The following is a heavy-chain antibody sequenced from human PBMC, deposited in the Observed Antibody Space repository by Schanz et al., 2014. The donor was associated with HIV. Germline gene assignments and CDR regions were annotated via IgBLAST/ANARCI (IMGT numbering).Heavy chain of an antibody. D-gene: IGHD5-12*01. Sequence: VQLLESGGGLVQPGGSLRLSCAASGFTSSSYAMSWVRQAPGKGLEWVAVISYDGNNKYYADSVKGRFTISRDNSKNTLFLQMNSLRAEDTAVYYCAKVPEEGYFDPWGQGTLVTVSS. CDR3: AKVPEEGYFDP. CDR2: ISYDGNNK. CDR1: GFTSSSYA. V-gene: IGHV3-30-3*01. J-gene: IGHJ5*02.